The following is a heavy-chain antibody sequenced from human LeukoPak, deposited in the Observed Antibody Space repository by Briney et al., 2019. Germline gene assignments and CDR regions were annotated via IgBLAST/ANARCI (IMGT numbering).Heavy chain of an antibody. J-gene: IGHJ4*02. CDR3: AKEYEAYCGGDCYSNFDY. D-gene: IGHD2-21*02. V-gene: IGHV3-30*18. CDR2: ISYDGTNK. CDR1: GFTFSTYS. Sequence: GGSLRLSCAASGFTFSTYSMNWVRQAPGKGLEWVAAISYDGTNKNYADSVKGRFTISRDNSKNTLYLQMNSLRAEDTAVYYCAKEYEAYCGGDCYSNFDYWGQGTLVTVSS.